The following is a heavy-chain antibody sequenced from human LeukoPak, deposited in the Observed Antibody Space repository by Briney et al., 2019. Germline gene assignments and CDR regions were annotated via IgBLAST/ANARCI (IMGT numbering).Heavy chain of an antibody. CDR3: ATPVPAAMIYYYYGMDV. V-gene: IGHV1-24*01. J-gene: IGHJ6*02. CDR2: FDPEDGET. D-gene: IGHD2-2*01. Sequence: ASVKVSCKVSGYTLTELSMHWVRQAPGKGLGWMGGFDPEDGETIYAQKFQGRVTMTEDTSTDTAYMELSSLRSEDTAVYYCATPVPAAMIYYYYGMDVWGQGTTVTVSS. CDR1: GYTLTELS.